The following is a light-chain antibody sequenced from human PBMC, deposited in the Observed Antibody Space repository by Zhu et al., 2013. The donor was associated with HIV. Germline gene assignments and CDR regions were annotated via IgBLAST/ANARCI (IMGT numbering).Light chain of an antibody. Sequence: EIVLTQSPGTLSLSPGERATLSCRASQSVSSNYLAWYQQKPGQAPRLLIYGASSRASGIPDRFSGSGSGTDFTLTISRLEPEDFAVYYCHXMVVLTRTSFGG. CDR2: GAS. V-gene: IGKV3-20*01. CDR3: HXMVVLTRTS. CDR1: QSVSSNY. J-gene: IGKJ4*02.